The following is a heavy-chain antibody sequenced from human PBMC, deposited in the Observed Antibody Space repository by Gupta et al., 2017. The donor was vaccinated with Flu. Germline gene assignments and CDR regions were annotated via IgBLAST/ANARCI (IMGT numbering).Heavy chain of an antibody. CDR2: IIPMFGTA. Sequence: QVQLVQSGAEVKKPGSSVKVSCKASGDTFSSYTIYWVRQAPGHGLEWMGGIIPMFGTANYAQKFQDRVTITADESTNTGFMELSSLRSEDTAVYYCAREDYNSGWPWGQGTLVTVSS. J-gene: IGHJ5*02. CDR3: AREDYNSGWP. V-gene: IGHV1-69*01. D-gene: IGHD6-19*01. CDR1: GDTFSSYT.